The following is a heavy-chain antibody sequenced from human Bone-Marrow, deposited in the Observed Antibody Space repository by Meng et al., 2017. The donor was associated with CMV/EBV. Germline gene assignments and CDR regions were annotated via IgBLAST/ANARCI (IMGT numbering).Heavy chain of an antibody. CDR1: GGSISSGSYY. Sequence: SETLSLTCTVSGGSISSGSYYWGWIGQPPGKGLEWIGSIYYSGSTYYNPSLKSRVTISVDTSKNQFSLKLSSVTAADTAVYYCARATFGDYYDSSGSLYYYYGMDVWRQGTTVTVSS. J-gene: IGHJ6*02. D-gene: IGHD3-22*01. CDR2: IYYSGST. V-gene: IGHV4-39*07. CDR3: ARATFGDYYDSSGSLYYYYGMDV.